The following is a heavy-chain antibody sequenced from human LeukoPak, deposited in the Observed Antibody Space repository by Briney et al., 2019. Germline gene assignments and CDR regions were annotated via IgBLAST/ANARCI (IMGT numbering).Heavy chain of an antibody. V-gene: IGHV4-59*01. CDR3: ARVPSDDDFWSGYLPYFDY. J-gene: IGHJ4*02. CDR1: GGSISSNY. D-gene: IGHD3-3*01. CDR2: IYYSGST. Sequence: NPSETLSLTCNVSGGSISSNYWSWIRQPPGKGLEWIGYIYYSGSTDYDPSLKSRVTMSVDTSKNQFSLKLSSVTAADTAVYYCARVPSDDDFWSGYLPYFDYWGQGNLVTVSS.